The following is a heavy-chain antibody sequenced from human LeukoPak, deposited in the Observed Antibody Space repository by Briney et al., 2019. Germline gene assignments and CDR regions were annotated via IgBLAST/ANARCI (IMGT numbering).Heavy chain of an antibody. D-gene: IGHD3-3*01. Sequence: ASVKVPCKASGYTFTSYGISWVRQAPGQGLEWMGWISAYNGNTNYAQKLQGRVTMTTDTSTSTAYMELRSLRSDDTAVYYCARDSAYYDFWSGAFDIWGQGTMVTVSS. CDR1: GYTFTSYG. J-gene: IGHJ3*02. CDR2: ISAYNGNT. CDR3: ARDSAYYDFWSGAFDI. V-gene: IGHV1-18*01.